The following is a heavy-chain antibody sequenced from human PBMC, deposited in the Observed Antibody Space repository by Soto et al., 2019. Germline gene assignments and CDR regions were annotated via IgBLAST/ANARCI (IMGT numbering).Heavy chain of an antibody. CDR3: ARHDVSPRSSWYYYYMDV. V-gene: IGHV5-51*01. J-gene: IGHJ6*03. CDR1: GYSFTSYW. D-gene: IGHD6-13*01. CDR2: IYPGDSDT. Sequence: EVQLVQSGAEVKKPGESLKISCKGSGYSFTSYWIGWVRQMPGKGLEWMGIIYPGDSDTRYSPSFQGQVTISADKSISTAYLQWSSLKASDTAMYYCARHDVSPRSSWYYYYMDVWGKGTTVTVSS.